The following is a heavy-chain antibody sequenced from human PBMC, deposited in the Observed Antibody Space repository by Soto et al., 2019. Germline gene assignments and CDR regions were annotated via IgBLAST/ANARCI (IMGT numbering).Heavy chain of an antibody. CDR3: ARNQIVGATSIDY. Sequence: GASVKVSCKASGYTFTGYYMHWVRQAPGQGLEWMGWINSNSGGTNYAQKFQGWVTMTRDTSISTAYMELSRLRSDDTAVYYCARNQIVGATSIDYWGQGIRVTVSS. D-gene: IGHD1-26*01. CDR2: INSNSGGT. V-gene: IGHV1-2*04. CDR1: GYTFTGYY. J-gene: IGHJ4*02.